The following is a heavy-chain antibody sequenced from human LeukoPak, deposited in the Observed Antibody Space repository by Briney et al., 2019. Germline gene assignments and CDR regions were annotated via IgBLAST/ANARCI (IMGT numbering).Heavy chain of an antibody. CDR2: ISYDGSNK. CDR3: AKGSKEVLFTRNHYMDV. V-gene: IGHV3-30*04. Sequence: GGSLRLSCAASGFTFSSYTMHWVRQAPGKGLEWVAVISYDGSNKYYADSVKGRFTISRDNSKNTLYLQINSLRGEDTAVYYCAKGSKEVLFTRNHYMDVWGKGTTVASSS. CDR1: GFTFSSYT. J-gene: IGHJ6*03. D-gene: IGHD1-14*01.